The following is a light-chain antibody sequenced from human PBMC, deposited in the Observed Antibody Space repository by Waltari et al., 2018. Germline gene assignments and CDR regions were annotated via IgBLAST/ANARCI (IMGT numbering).Light chain of an antibody. Sequence: DIQMTQSPSSLSASVGDRVTITCRASQSISSYLNWYQQKPGKAPKLLIYAASSLQSGVPSRFSGSGSGTDFTRTISRLQPEDFATYYCQQSYSTPPVTFGAGTKVDIK. CDR3: QQSYSTPPVT. CDR2: AAS. V-gene: IGKV1-39*01. J-gene: IGKJ3*01. CDR1: QSISSY.